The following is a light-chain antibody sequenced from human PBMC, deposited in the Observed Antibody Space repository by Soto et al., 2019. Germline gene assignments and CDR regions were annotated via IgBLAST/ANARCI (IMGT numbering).Light chain of an antibody. CDR2: GAF. Sequence: EIVLTQSPATLSLSPVERATLSCRASPSVTNYLAWYQQKPVQAPRLVIYGAFNRATGIPARFSGSGSGTDFTLTISSLEPEDFAVYYCQQRNIWPPVTFGQGTRLQIK. CDR3: QQRNIWPPVT. J-gene: IGKJ5*01. V-gene: IGKV3-11*01. CDR1: PSVTNY.